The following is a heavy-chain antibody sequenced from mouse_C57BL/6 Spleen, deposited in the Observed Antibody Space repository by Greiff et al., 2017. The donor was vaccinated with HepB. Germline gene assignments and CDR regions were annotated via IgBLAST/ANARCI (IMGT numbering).Heavy chain of an antibody. Sequence: QVQLKESGPELVKPGASVKISCKASGYAFSSSWMNWVKQRPGKGLEWIGRIYTGDGDTNYNGKFKGKTTLTADKSSSTAYMKLSSLTSEDSAFYFCARSFYYGSSYRFAYWGQGTLVTVSA. CDR1: GYAFSSSW. J-gene: IGHJ3*01. CDR3: ARSFYYGSSYRFAY. CDR2: IYTGDGDT. V-gene: IGHV1-82*01. D-gene: IGHD1-1*01.